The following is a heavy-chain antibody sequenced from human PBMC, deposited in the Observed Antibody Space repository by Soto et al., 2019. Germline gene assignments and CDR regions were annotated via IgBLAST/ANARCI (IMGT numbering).Heavy chain of an antibody. V-gene: IGHV1-69*01. J-gene: IGHJ4*02. Sequence: QLQLVQSGAEVREPGSSLKVSCKASGGTFSSYTVIWVRQAPGQGLEWMGGITPTLNIAKYAEKFQGRDTITADESTSTVNMHLSSLRSEDTAVYFCARGYYSGSNPSSFDYWGQGTLVAVSS. D-gene: IGHD1-26*01. CDR3: ARGYYSGSNPSSFDY. CDR1: GGTFSSYT. CDR2: ITPTLNIA.